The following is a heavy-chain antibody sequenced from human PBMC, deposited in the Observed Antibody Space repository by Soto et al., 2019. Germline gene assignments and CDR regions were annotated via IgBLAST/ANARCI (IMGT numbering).Heavy chain of an antibody. V-gene: IGHV3-23*01. CDR1: GFTFSSYA. CDR2: ITGSGDKT. CDR3: AKESDNLLSP. J-gene: IGHJ5*02. Sequence: GWSLRLSCIVSGFTFSSYAMSWVRQAPGKGLEWVSAITGSGDKTYYADSVKGRFTISRDNFKNTLFLQMNSLRAEDTAVYYCAKESDNLLSPWGQGTLVTVSS.